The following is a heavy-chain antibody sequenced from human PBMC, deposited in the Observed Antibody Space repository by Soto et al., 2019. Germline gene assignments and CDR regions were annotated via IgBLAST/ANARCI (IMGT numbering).Heavy chain of an antibody. V-gene: IGHV3-23*01. CDR1: GFTFSSYA. Sequence: VGSLRLSCAASGFTFSSYAMSWVRQAPGKGLEWVSAISGSGGSTYYADSVKGRFTISRDNSKNTLYLQMNSLRAEDTAVYYCAKDIPKGAMIVVAPGAFDIWGQGTMVTVSS. J-gene: IGHJ3*02. CDR2: ISGSGGST. CDR3: AKDIPKGAMIVVAPGAFDI. D-gene: IGHD3-22*01.